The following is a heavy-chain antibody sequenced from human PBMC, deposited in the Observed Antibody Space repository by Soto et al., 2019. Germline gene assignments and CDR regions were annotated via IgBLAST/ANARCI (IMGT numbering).Heavy chain of an antibody. V-gene: IGHV1-69*02. Sequence: GASVKVSCKASGGTFSSYTISWVRQAPGQGLGWMGRIIPILGIANYAQKFQGRFTISRDNSKNTLYLQMNSLRAEDTAVYYCARGADCSGGSCLDYWGQGTLVTVSS. J-gene: IGHJ4*02. CDR2: IIPILGIA. CDR1: GGTFSSYT. D-gene: IGHD2-15*01. CDR3: ARGADCSGGSCLDY.